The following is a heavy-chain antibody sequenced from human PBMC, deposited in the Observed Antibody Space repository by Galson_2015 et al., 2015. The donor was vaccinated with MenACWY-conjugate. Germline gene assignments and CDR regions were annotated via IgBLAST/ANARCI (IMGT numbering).Heavy chain of an antibody. CDR3: VKDYYDSSADAFDI. V-gene: IGHV3-48*01. D-gene: IGHD3-22*01. Sequence: SLRLSCAASGFSLSRYSMNWVRQAPGKGLVWISYITSSSSTIYYADSVKGRFTISRDNSKNTLFLQMSSLRAEDTAVYYCVKDYYDSSADAFDIWGQGTMVPVSS. CDR1: GFSLSRYS. CDR2: ITSSSSTI. J-gene: IGHJ3*02.